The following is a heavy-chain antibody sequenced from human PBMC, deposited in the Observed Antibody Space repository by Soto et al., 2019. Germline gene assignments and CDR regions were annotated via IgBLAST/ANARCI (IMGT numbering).Heavy chain of an antibody. J-gene: IGHJ4*02. CDR2: ISSNGGST. CDR3: ARDLYCSSTSCPATLDFDY. D-gene: IGHD2-2*01. V-gene: IGHV3-64*01. CDR1: GFTFSSYA. Sequence: PGGSLRLSCAASGFTFSSYAMHWVRQAPGKGLEYVSAISSNGGSTYYANSVKGRFTISRDNSKNTLYLQMGSLRAEDMAVYYCARDLYCSSTSCPATLDFDYWGQGTLVTVSS.